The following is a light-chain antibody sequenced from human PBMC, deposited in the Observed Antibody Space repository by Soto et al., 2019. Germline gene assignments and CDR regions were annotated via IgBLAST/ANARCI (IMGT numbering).Light chain of an antibody. CDR3: QQFNSKVWT. J-gene: IGKJ1*01. Sequence: DIQMTQSPSTLSASVGDTVTITCRASQSVSRWLNWYQQKPGKAPRLLIYEASNLESGVPMRFSGSGSGTEFVLTITSLQPADSATYCCQQFNSKVWTFGQGTRVEI. V-gene: IGKV1-5*01. CDR2: EAS. CDR1: QSVSRW.